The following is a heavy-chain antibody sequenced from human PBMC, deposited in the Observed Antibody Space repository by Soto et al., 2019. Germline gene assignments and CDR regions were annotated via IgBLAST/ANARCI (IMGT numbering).Heavy chain of an antibody. D-gene: IGHD2-15*01. CDR1: GFTFSSYA. CDR2: ISGSGGST. J-gene: IGHJ5*02. CDR3: AKDQGSWGVNWFDP. Sequence: LRLSCAASGFTFSSYAMHWVRQAPGKGLEWVSAISGSGGSTYYADSVKGRFTISRDNSKNTLYLQMNSLRAEDTAVYYCAKDQGSWGVNWFDPWGQGTLVTVSS. V-gene: IGHV3-23*01.